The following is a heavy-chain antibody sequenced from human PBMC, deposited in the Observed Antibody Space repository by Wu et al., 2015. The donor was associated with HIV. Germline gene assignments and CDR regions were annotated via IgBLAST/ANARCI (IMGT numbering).Heavy chain of an antibody. CDR3: ARVKYYYDSSGYYHARYFQH. V-gene: IGHV1-69*01. Sequence: QVQLVQSGAEVKKPGSSVKVSCKASGGTFSSYAISWVRQAPGQGLEWMGGIIPIFGTANYAQKFQGRVTITTDESTSTAYMELSSLRSEDTAVYYCARVKYYYDSSGYYHARYFQHWGQGTLVTVSS. J-gene: IGHJ1*01. CDR1: GGTFSSYA. CDR2: IIPIFGTA. D-gene: IGHD3-22*01.